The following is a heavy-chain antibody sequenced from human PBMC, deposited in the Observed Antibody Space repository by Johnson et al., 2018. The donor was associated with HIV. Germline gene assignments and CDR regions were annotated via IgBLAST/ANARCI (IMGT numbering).Heavy chain of an antibody. CDR3: ARDGGSKRRDTFDS. Sequence: QMQLVEYGGGVVQPGRSLRLSCAASGFTFSSYAMHWVRQAPGKGLEWVAVISYDGSNKYYADSVKGRFTISRDNSKNTLYLQMNSLRAEDTAVYYCARDGGSKRRDTFDSWGQVTMVTVSS. CDR1: GFTFSSYA. J-gene: IGHJ3*02. V-gene: IGHV3-30*04. D-gene: IGHD1-26*01. CDR2: ISYDGSNK.